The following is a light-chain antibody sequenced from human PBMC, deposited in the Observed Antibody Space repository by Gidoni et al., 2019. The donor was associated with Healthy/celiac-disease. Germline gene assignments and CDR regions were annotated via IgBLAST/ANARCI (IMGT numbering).Light chain of an antibody. CDR1: QSVSSSY. V-gene: IGKV3-20*01. CDR2: GAS. CDR3: QQYGSSIRT. J-gene: IGKJ1*01. Sequence: IVLPQSPGTLSLSPGERATLSCRASQSVSSSYLAWYQQKPGQAPRLLIYGASSRATGIPDRFSGSGSGTDFTLTISRLEPEDFAVYYCQQYGSSIRTFGQGTKVEIK.